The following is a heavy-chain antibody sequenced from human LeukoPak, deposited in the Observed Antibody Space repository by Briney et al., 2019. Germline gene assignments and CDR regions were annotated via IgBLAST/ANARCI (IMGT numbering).Heavy chain of an antibody. D-gene: IGHD3-22*01. CDR3: AKNYYDSSAFNY. CDR1: GFSFSTYA. V-gene: IGHV3-30-3*02. CDR2: ISYDGSNK. J-gene: IGHJ4*02. Sequence: GTSLRLSCAASGFSFSTYAMHWVRQAPGEGLEWVAVISYDGSNKYFPDSLKGRFTISRDNSKNTLFLQMNSLRAEDTAVYYCAKNYYDSSAFNYWGQGTLVTVSS.